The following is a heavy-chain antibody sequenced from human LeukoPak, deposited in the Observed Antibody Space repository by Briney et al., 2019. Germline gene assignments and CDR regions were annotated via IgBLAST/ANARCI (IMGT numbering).Heavy chain of an antibody. D-gene: IGHD4-17*01. J-gene: IGHJ4*02. CDR2: IYYSGST. V-gene: IGHV4-39*01. Sequence: PSETLSLTYTASGDSISSSSYFWGWIRQPPGKGLEWIGSIYYSGSTFYNPSLKSRVTISVDTSKNQFSLKLTSVTAADTAVYYCARSTYGDYSFCWGQGTLVTVSS. CDR3: ARSTYGDYSFC. CDR1: GDSISSSSYF.